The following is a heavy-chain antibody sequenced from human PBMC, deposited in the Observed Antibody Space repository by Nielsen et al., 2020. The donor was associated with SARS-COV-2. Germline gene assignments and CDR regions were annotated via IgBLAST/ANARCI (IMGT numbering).Heavy chain of an antibody. CDR2: INHSGIT. V-gene: IGHV4-34*01. CDR1: GGSLSGHS. CDR3: ARARITMIVVVDAFDI. J-gene: IGHJ3*02. D-gene: IGHD3-22*01. Sequence: SETLSLTCAVYGGSLSGHSWSWIRQAPGKGLEWIGEINHSGITNDNPSLKSRVTMSIDTSKNQFSLKLSSVTAADTAVYYCARARITMIVVVDAFDIWGQGTMVTVSS.